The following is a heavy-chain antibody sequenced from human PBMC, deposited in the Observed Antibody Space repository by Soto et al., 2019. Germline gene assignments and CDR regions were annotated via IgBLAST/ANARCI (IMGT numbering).Heavy chain of an antibody. CDR1: GCNFNNYA. V-gene: IGHV3-23*01. CDR2: ISSSGGTT. CDR3: ATSMTVTGPGCGRASEY. J-gene: IGHJ4*02. D-gene: IGHD3-10*01. Sequence: GGTLRLSCTTSGCNFNNYAMSWVRQAPGQGLEWVSFISSSGGTTYYADSVKGRFTISSDNSRNTVFLQMKTMGAEDTAIYYCATSMTVTGPGCGRASEYWGQGTRVTVSS.